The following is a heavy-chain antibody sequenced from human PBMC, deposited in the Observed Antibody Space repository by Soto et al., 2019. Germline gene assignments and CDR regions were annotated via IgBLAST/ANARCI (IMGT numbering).Heavy chain of an antibody. J-gene: IGHJ4*02. V-gene: IGHV3-11*01. CDR1: GCTFSDYY. D-gene: IGHD1-26*01. Sequence: GGSLRLSCSASGCTFSDYYMSWIREAPGKGLEWVSYISSSGSTIYYADSVKGRFTISRDNAKNSLYLQMNSLRAEDTAVYYCARDRGGSLRPGYVDYWGQGTLVTVSS. CDR3: ARDRGGSLRPGYVDY. CDR2: ISSSGSTI.